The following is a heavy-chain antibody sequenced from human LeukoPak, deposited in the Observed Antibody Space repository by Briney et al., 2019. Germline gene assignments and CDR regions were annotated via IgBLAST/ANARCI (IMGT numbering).Heavy chain of an antibody. CDR1: GFSFSTYA. Sequence: PGGSLRLSCSASGFSFSTYAMHWVRQAPGKGLEYVSGINSHGGTTFYAGSVKGRFTISRDNSKNTLYLLMSSLRAEDTAVYYCVKDTYISSWRTFVIWGQGTMVTVSS. D-gene: IGHD6-13*01. CDR2: INSHGGTT. J-gene: IGHJ3*02. V-gene: IGHV3-64D*06. CDR3: VKDTYISSWRTFVI.